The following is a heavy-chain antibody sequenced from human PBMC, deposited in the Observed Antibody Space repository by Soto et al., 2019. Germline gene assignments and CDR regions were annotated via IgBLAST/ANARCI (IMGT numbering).Heavy chain of an antibody. Sequence: QVQLVESGGGVAQPGRSLRLSCAASGFPFTDYSLHWVRQAPGKGLEWVAIISNDGSDIDYADSVKGRFTISRDNSNNMLHLEMNSLRMEDSAVYYCARDPRWRELLLDYWGQGTLVTVSS. CDR2: ISNDGSDI. J-gene: IGHJ4*02. CDR3: ARDPRWRELLLDY. CDR1: GFPFTDYS. V-gene: IGHV3-30-3*01. D-gene: IGHD3-10*01.